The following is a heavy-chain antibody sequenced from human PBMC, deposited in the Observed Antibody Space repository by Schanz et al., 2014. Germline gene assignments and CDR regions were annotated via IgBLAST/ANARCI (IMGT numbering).Heavy chain of an antibody. J-gene: IGHJ6*02. CDR3: TTDWGVHSGYAGV. CDR2: ISDRGDGT. V-gene: IGHV3-23*04. CDR1: GFTFFTYN. Sequence: EVYLVESGGGLVQPGGSLRLSCAASGFTFFTYNMNWVRQAPGRGLEWVSGISDRGDGTNYGDSVRGRFTISRDNSKNTLYLQMNSLKMEDTALYYCTTDWGVHSGYAGVWGQGTTVIVSS. D-gene: IGHD5-12*01.